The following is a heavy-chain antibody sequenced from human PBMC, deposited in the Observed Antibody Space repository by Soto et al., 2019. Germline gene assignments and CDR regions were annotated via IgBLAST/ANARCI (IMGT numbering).Heavy chain of an antibody. CDR3: ARDSARVRGVMEVDSLDI. CDR2: IYYSGST. V-gene: IGHV4-31*03. D-gene: IGHD3-10*01. J-gene: IGHJ3*02. CDR1: GGSISSGGYY. Sequence: SETLSLTCTVSGGSISSGGYYWSWIRQHPGKGLEWIGYIYYSGSTYYNPSLKSRVTISVDTSKNQFSLKLSSVTAADTAVYYCARDSARVRGVMEVDSLDIWGQGTMLTVSS.